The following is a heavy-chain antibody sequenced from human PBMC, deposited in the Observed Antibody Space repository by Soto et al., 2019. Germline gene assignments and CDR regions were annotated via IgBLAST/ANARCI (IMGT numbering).Heavy chain of an antibody. V-gene: IGHV1-18*01. Sequence: ASVKVSCKASGYTFTSYGISWVRQAPGQGLEWMGWISAYNGNTNYAQKLQGRVTMTTDTSASTAYMELRSLRSDDTAVYYCARYLPVGSNAPTATYGMDVWGQGTTVTVS. CDR3: ARYLPVGSNAPTATYGMDV. CDR1: GYTFTSYG. D-gene: IGHD1-26*01. CDR2: ISAYNGNT. J-gene: IGHJ6*02.